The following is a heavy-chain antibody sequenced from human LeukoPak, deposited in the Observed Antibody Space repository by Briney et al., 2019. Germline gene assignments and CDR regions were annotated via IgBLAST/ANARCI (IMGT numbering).Heavy chain of an antibody. CDR3: AKGSHSSGYSSFDY. V-gene: IGHV3-23*01. CDR1: GFTFSSYD. J-gene: IGHJ4*02. CDR2: TSCGGVTT. D-gene: IGHD6-19*01. Sequence: GGSLRLSCAASGFTFSSYDMSWVRQAPGKGLEGVSGTSCGGVTTYYADSVKGRFTIYRDNSKNTLYLQMNSLRAEDTAVYYCAKGSHSSGYSSFDYWGQGTLVTVSS.